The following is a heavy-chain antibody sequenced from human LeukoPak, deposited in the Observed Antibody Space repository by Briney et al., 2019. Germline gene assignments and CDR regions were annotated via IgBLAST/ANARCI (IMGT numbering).Heavy chain of an antibody. D-gene: IGHD3-16*02. V-gene: IGHV3-30*03. CDR2: ISYDGSNK. Sequence: PGGSLRLSCAASGFTFSSYGMHWVRQAPGKGLEWVAVISYDGSNKYYADSVKGRFTISRDNSKNTLYLQMNSLRAEDTAVYYCARGRRGSYRIYYFDYWGQGTLVTVSS. J-gene: IGHJ4*02. CDR3: ARGRRGSYRIYYFDY. CDR1: GFTFSSYG.